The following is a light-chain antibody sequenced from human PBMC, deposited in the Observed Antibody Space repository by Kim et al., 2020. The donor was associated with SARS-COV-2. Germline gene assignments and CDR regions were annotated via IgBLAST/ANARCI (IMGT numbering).Light chain of an antibody. J-gene: IGKJ5*01. CDR2: AAS. Sequence: ASVGDRVTLTCRESQSITNYLSWYQQKPGKAPNLLIYAASSLQSGVPSRFSGSGSGADFTLTISSLQPEDFATYYCQQSYTTPRTFGQGTRLEIK. CDR1: QSITNY. CDR3: QQSYTTPRT. V-gene: IGKV1-39*01.